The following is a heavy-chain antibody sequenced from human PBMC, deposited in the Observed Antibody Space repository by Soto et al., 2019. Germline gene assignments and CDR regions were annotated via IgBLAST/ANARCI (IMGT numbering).Heavy chain of an antibody. CDR1: GGSISSYY. D-gene: IGHD3-16*01. Sequence: SETLSLTCTVSGGSISSYYWSWIRQPPGKGLEWIGYIYYSGSTNYNPSLKSRVTISVDTSKNQFSLKLSSVTAADTAVYYCARRRDDYIWGTSRYYFDYWGQGTLVTVSS. J-gene: IGHJ4*02. V-gene: IGHV4-59*08. CDR3: ARRRDDYIWGTSRYYFDY. CDR2: IYYSGST.